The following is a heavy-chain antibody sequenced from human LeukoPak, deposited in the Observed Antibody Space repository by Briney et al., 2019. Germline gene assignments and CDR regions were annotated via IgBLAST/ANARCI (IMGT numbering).Heavy chain of an antibody. Sequence: GSLRLSCAATGFTFTNAWMNWVRQPPGKGLEWIGEINHSGSTNYNPSLKSRVTISVDTSKNQFSLKLSSVTAADTAVYYCARRVLTSTRGELGSDYWGQGTLVTVSS. J-gene: IGHJ4*02. CDR3: ARRVLTSTRGELGSDY. D-gene: IGHD1-26*01. V-gene: IGHV4-34*01. CDR1: GFTFTNAW. CDR2: INHSGST.